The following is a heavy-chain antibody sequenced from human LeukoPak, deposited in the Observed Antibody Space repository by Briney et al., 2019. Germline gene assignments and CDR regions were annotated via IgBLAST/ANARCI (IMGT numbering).Heavy chain of an antibody. CDR3: ATDFGSSSIY. J-gene: IGHJ4*01. V-gene: IGHV1-2*02. CDR2: INPNSGGT. Sequence: ASLKVSCKASVYTFTGHYLHWVRQAPGQGLEWMGWINPNSGGTNYAQKFQGRVTMTRDTCISTAYMELSRLSSVDTAVYNCATDFGSSSIYWGQGTLVTVSS. D-gene: IGHD6-13*01. CDR1: VYTFTGHY.